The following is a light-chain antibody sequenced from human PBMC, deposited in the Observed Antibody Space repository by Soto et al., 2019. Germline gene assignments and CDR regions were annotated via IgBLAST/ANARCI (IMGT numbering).Light chain of an antibody. J-gene: IGKJ1*01. CDR3: QQYNDGPLT. V-gene: IGKV3-15*01. Sequence: EVGLTQSPATVSLSPGERATLSCRASQSVTSSYLAWYQHKRGQAPRLLIYGSSTRATGIPARFSGTGSGTEFTLTSSSLLSEDFALYYCQQYNDGPLTFGQGTKVDI. CDR1: QSVTSSY. CDR2: GSS.